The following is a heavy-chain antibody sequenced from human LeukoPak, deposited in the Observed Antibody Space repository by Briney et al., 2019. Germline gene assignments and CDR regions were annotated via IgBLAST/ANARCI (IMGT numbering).Heavy chain of an antibody. J-gene: IGHJ4*02. Sequence: GGSLRLSCGASGYTFSDYTMNWIRQSPGKGPEWISYISSGGSVMHYADSVKGRFTISRDNVENSLYLQMNSLRVEDTAVYYCTRDLEYWGQGVLVTVSS. CDR3: TRDLEY. V-gene: IGHV3-48*01. CDR1: GYTFSDYT. CDR2: ISSGGSVM.